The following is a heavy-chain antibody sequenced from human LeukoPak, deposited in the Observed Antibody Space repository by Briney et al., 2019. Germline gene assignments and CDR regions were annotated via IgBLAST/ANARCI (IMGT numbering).Heavy chain of an antibody. CDR2: INWNGGST. Sequence: PGGSLRLSCAASGFTFDDYGMSWVRQAPGKGLEWVSGINWNGGSTGYADSVKGRFTISRDNAKNSLYLQMNSLRAEDTALYYCARLPNVWPETTLYYYYMDVWGKGTTVTVSS. CDR1: GFTFDDYG. V-gene: IGHV3-20*04. CDR3: ARLPNVWPETTLYYYYMDV. D-gene: IGHD1-14*01. J-gene: IGHJ6*03.